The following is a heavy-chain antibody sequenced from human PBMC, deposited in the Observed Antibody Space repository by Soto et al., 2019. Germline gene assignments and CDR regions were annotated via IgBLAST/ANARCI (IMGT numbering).Heavy chain of an antibody. Sequence: SETLSLTCTVSGGSISSGDYYWSWIRQPPGKGLEWIGYIYYSGSTYYNPSLKSRVTISVDTSKNQFSLKLSSVTAADPAVYYCARECIVVVPAAIVQSCNWFDPWGQGTLVTVSS. J-gene: IGHJ5*02. CDR2: IYYSGST. V-gene: IGHV4-30-4*01. CDR3: ARECIVVVPAAIVQSCNWFDP. CDR1: GGSISSGDYY. D-gene: IGHD2-2*01.